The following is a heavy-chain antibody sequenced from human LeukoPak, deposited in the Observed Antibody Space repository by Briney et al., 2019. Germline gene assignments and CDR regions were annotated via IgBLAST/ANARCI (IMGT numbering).Heavy chain of an antibody. CDR3: ARSPPGYYYDSSGYYPTPPDNWFDP. D-gene: IGHD3-22*01. V-gene: IGHV1-46*01. J-gene: IGHJ5*02. CDR2: INPGGGST. CDR1: GYTFTSYY. Sequence: VASLKVSSKASGYTFTSYYMHWVRHTPGQGLERMGVINPGGGSTSYAQKFQGRVTMTRDTSTSTVYMELSSLRSEDPAVYYCARSPPGYYYDSSGYYPTPPDNWFDPWGQGTLVTVSS.